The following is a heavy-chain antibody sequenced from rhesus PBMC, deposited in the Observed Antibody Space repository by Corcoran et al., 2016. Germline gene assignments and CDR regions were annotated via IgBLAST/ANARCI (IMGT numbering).Heavy chain of an antibody. V-gene: IGHV3-178*01. J-gene: IGHJ4*01. CDR3: ARVGGIVVVFTAPIIDY. D-gene: IGHD2-27*01. Sequence: EVQLVESGGGLAKPGGSLRLSCAASGFTFSDYYMDWVRQAPGKGLEWVSRISNVGGSTWYADSVKGRFTISREIAKNTLYFQMNSLRAEDTAVYYCARVGGIVVVFTAPIIDYWGQGVLVTVSS. CDR2: ISNVGGST. CDR1: GFTFSDYY.